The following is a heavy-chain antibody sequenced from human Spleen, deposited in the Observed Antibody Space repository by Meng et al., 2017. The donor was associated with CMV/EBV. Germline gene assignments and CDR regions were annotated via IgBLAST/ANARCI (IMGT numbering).Heavy chain of an antibody. J-gene: IGHJ4*02. CDR1: GYTFTGYY. CDR2: INPNSGGT. CDR3: ARGKRGGGYESFDY. D-gene: IGHD5-12*01. V-gene: IGHV1-2*02. Sequence: ASVKVSCKASGYTFTGYYMHWVRQAPGQGLEWMGWINPNSGGTNYAQKFQGRVTMTRDTSMSTVYMELSGLRPDDRAVYYCARGKRGGGYESFDYWGQGTPVTVSS.